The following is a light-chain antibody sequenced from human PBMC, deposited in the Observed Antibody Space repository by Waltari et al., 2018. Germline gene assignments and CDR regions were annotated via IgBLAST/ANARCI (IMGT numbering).Light chain of an antibody. CDR3: QQTKTFPRLT. CDR2: AAS. CDR1: QGISQW. Sequence: CRASQGISQWLGWYQQRPGKAPKLLIQAASSLQSGVPSRFSGSGSGTDFTLTIHSLQPEDFATYFCQQTKTFPRLTFGGGTKVEIK. V-gene: IGKV1D-12*01. J-gene: IGKJ4*01.